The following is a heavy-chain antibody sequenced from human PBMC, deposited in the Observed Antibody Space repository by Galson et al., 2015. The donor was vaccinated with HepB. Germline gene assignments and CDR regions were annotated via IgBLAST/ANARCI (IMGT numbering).Heavy chain of an antibody. CDR1: GFNFSDFW. V-gene: IGHV3-74*01. D-gene: IGHD3-10*01. CDR3: ARDIIGVVKAAPPSLDL. Sequence: SLRLSCAAAGFNFSDFWMHWVRQVPTKGLVWVARISPDGRPGYAASVKGRFTLSRDNGKSTLDLQPTSLREDDAGMYYCARDIIGVVKAAPPSLDLWGQGTQVTVS. J-gene: IGHJ4*02. CDR2: ISPDGRP.